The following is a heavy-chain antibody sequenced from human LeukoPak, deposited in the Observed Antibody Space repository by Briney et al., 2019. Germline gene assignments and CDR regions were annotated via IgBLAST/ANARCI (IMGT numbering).Heavy chain of an antibody. V-gene: IGHV4-59*08. D-gene: IGHD3-10*01. CDR2: IYYSGST. CDR1: GGSISSYY. Sequence: SETLSLTCTVSGGSISSYYWSWIRQPPGKGLEWIGYIYYSGSTNYNPSLKSRVTISVDTSKNQFSLKLSSVTAADTAVYYCARVPYYYGSGSYYGGFDHWGQGTLVTVSS. CDR3: ARVPYYYGSGSYYGGFDH. J-gene: IGHJ4*02.